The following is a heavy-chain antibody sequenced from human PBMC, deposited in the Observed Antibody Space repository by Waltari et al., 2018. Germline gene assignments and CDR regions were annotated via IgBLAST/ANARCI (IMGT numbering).Heavy chain of an antibody. CDR2: INHSGST. CDR1: GGSFSGYY. CDR3: ARDSSSWYGNWFDP. J-gene: IGHJ5*02. Sequence: QVQLQQRGAGLLKPSETLSLTSAVYGGSFSGYYWSWIGQPPGKGLKWIGEINHSGSTNYNPSLKSRVTISVDTSKNQFSLKLSSVTAADTAVYYCARDSSSWYGNWFDPWGQGTLVTVSS. D-gene: IGHD6-13*01. V-gene: IGHV4-34*01.